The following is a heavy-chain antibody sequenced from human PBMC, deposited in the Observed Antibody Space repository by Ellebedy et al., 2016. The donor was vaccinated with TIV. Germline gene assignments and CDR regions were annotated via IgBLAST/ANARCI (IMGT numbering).Heavy chain of an antibody. J-gene: IGHJ3*02. D-gene: IGHD1-26*01. V-gene: IGHV3-23*01. CDR1: GFTFSNDA. CDR2: ISDSGGRT. Sequence: GESLKISCAVPGFTFSNDAMSWVRQAPGKGLEWVSAISDSGGRTYYVDSVKGRFTISRDNSKNTLYLQIDSLRADDTAIYYCAKDPWGVGPAFDIWGQGTMVTVSS. CDR3: AKDPWGVGPAFDI.